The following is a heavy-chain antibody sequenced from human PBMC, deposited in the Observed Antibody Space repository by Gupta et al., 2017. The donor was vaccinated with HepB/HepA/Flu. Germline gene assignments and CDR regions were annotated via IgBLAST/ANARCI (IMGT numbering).Heavy chain of an antibody. CDR2: IDWNDDI. D-gene: IGHD2-21*02. Sequence: QVTLRESGPALVKPTQTLTLTCTFSGFSLTPHGMCVNWNRRAPGKALELLARIDWNDDIYYSTSLTTRLTISKDTSRNQVVLTMTNMDAVGTATCYSARMDIIRTAFGLDFWGQGTAVIVSS. J-gene: IGHJ6*02. V-gene: IGHV2-70*15. CDR3: ARMDIIRTAFGLDF. CDR1: GFSLTPHGMC.